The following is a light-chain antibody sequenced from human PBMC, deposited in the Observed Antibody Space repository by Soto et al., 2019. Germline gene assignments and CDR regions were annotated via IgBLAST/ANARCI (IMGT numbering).Light chain of an antibody. CDR2: WAS. V-gene: IGKV4-1*01. J-gene: IGKJ1*01. Sequence: DIVMTKSPDSLAVSLGERATINCKSSQSVLYSPNNKNYLAWYQQKPGQPPKLLVYWASTRESGVPDRFSGSGSETAFTLTINSLQAEDVAVYYCQQYINAPQTFGQGTKVEIK. CDR1: QSVLYSPNNKNY. CDR3: QQYINAPQT.